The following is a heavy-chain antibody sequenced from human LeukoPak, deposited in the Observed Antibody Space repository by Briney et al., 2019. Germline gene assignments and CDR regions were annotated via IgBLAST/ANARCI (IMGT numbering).Heavy chain of an antibody. Sequence: SETLSLTCTVSGGSISSYYWTWIRKPPGQGLEWIGYMYYSGSTSYNPSLRSRVTISVDKSKNQFSLKLSSVTAADTAVYYCARSLYSGYPRGAFDIWGQGTMVTVSS. J-gene: IGHJ3*02. D-gene: IGHD5-12*01. CDR1: GGSISSYY. CDR2: MYYSGST. V-gene: IGHV4-59*12. CDR3: ARSLYSGYPRGAFDI.